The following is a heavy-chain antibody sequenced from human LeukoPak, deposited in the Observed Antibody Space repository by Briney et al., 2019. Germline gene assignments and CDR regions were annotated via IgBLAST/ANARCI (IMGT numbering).Heavy chain of an antibody. CDR2: IYPGDSDT. V-gene: IGHV5-51*01. CDR3: ARLALSAWPHYWGDC. Sequence: GESLKISCKGSGYSFPSHWIGWVRQMPGKGLEWMGIIYPGDSDTRYSPSFQGQVTISADKSISIAYLQWSSLKASDTAIYYCARLALSAWPHYWGDCWGQGTLVTVSS. D-gene: IGHD6-19*01. J-gene: IGHJ4*02. CDR1: GYSFPSHW.